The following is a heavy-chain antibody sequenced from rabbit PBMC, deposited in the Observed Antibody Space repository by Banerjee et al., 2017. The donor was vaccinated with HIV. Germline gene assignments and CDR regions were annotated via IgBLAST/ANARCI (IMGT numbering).Heavy chain of an antibody. CDR1: GIDFSSSYW. CDR3: ARGSVKTISNYNF. D-gene: IGHD2-1*01. Sequence: QSLEESGGGLVKPGGTLTLTCKASGIDFSSSYWICWVRQAPGKGLEWIACINTASSGSTYYASWAKGRFTVSKASSTTVTLQLTSLTAADTATYFCARGSVKTISNYNFWGPGTLVTVS. V-gene: IGHV1S40*01. CDR2: INTASSGST. J-gene: IGHJ4*01.